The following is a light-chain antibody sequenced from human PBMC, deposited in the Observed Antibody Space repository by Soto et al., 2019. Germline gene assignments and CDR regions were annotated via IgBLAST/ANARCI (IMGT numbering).Light chain of an antibody. Sequence: IVLKQSRGTLSLSPVERATLSCRASQSVSNYLAWYQQKPGQAPRLLIYDASHRATGIPARFRGSGSGTDVTLTISDVQPEEVALYYCHQRQSWPRTFGQGTKV. CDR3: HQRQSWPRT. CDR2: DAS. CDR1: QSVSNY. J-gene: IGKJ1*01. V-gene: IGKV3-11*01.